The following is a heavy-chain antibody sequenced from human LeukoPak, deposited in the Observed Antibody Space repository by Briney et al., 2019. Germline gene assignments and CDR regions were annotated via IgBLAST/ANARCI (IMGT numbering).Heavy chain of an antibody. CDR3: ARDIAVAGTEFDY. CDR1: GYTFTSYA. Sequence: GASVKGCCKASGYTFTSYAMNWVGQAPGQGLEWLGWINTNTGNPTYAQGFTGRFVFSLDTSVSTAYLQVSSLKAEDTAVYYCARDIAVAGTEFDYWGQGTLVTVSS. J-gene: IGHJ4*02. D-gene: IGHD6-19*01. V-gene: IGHV7-4-1*02. CDR2: INTNTGNP.